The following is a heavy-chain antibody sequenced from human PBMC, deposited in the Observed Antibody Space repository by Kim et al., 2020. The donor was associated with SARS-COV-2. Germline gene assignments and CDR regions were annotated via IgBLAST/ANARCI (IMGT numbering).Heavy chain of an antibody. CDR2: ISYDGSNK. D-gene: IGHD2-8*02. CDR3: AKALRYCTGGVCYVGGLLY. CDR1: GFTFSSYG. J-gene: IGHJ4*02. V-gene: IGHV3-30*18. Sequence: GGSLRLSCAASGFTFSSYGMHWVRQAPGKGLEWVAVISYDGSNKYYADSVKGRFTISRDNSKNTLYLQMNSLRAEDTAVYYCAKALRYCTGGVCYVGGLLYWGQGTLVTVSS.